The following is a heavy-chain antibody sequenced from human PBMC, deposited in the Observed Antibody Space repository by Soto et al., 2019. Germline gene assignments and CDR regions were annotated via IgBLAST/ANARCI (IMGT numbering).Heavy chain of an antibody. CDR3: AKGSAPNPPNFFDP. CDR1: GVTFGNHA. CDR2: ISNSGGET. J-gene: IGHJ5*02. D-gene: IGHD2-8*01. V-gene: IGHV3-23*01. Sequence: EVQLSESGGGPVQPGGSLRLSCAASGVTFGNHAMSWVRQAPGRGLEWVSAISNSGGETYYADSVKGRFTISRDNSQNTLFLQMISLRAEDTAVYYCAKGSAPNPPNFFDPWGQGTLVTVSS.